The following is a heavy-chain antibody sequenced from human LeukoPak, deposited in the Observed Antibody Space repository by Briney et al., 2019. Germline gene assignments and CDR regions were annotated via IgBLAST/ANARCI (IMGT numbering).Heavy chain of an antibody. V-gene: IGHV3-48*03. CDR1: GFTFSSYE. Sequence: QPGGSLRLSCAASGFTFSSYEMNWVRPAPGKGLEWVSYISSSGSIIYYAGFVKGRFTISRDNAKNSLYLQMNSLRAEDTAVYYCARGPVGATTPDCWGQGALVTVSS. D-gene: IGHD1-26*01. CDR3: ARGPVGATTPDC. CDR2: ISSSGSII. J-gene: IGHJ4*02.